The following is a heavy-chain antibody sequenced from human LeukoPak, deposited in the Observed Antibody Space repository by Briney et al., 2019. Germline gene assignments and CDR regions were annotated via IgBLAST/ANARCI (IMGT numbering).Heavy chain of an antibody. D-gene: IGHD3-10*01. CDR3: ARVVPPTDYGSGSYFWDPYYFDY. CDR2: IRYDGSIK. V-gene: IGHV3-30*02. J-gene: IGHJ4*02. CDR1: GFIFSSYG. Sequence: GGSLRLSCAASGFIFSSYGMHWVRQAPGKGLEWVAFIRYDGSIKYYADSVKGRFTISRDNSKNTLYLQMNSLRAEDTAVYYCARVVPPTDYGSGSYFWDPYYFDYWGQGTLVTVSS.